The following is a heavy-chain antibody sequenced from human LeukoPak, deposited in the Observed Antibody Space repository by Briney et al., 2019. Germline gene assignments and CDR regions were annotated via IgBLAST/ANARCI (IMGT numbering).Heavy chain of an antibody. D-gene: IGHD2-2*01. CDR1: GFTFSSYT. CDR3: AKTSLYCSSTSCYWGNPFDY. J-gene: IGHJ4*02. Sequence: PGGSLRLSCAASGFTFSSYTMSWVRQAPGKVLEWVSAISGSGGSTYYADSVKGRFTISRDNSKNTLYLQMNSLRAEDTAVYYCAKTSLYCSSTSCYWGNPFDYWGQGTLVTVSS. CDR2: ISGSGGST. V-gene: IGHV3-23*01.